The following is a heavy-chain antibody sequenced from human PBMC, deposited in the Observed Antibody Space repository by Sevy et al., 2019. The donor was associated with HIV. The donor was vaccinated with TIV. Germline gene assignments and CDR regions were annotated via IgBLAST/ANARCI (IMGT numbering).Heavy chain of an antibody. CDR1: GYTFTSYG. CDR3: ARDRRESPVPVMIDY. CDR2: ISAYNGNT. Sequence: ASVKVSCKASGYTFTSYGISWVRQAPGQGLEWMGWISAYNGNTNYAQKLQGRVTMTTDTSTSTAYMELRSLRSDDTAMYYCARDRRESPVPVMIDYWGQGTLVTVSS. J-gene: IGHJ4*02. D-gene: IGHD2-21*01. V-gene: IGHV1-18*01.